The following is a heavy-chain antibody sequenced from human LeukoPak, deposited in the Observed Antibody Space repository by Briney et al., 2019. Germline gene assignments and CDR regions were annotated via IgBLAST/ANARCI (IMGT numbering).Heavy chain of an antibody. CDR3: ARLDSGSLDY. CDR2: IYSGGST. D-gene: IGHD1-26*01. J-gene: IGHJ4*02. CDR1: GFTVSSNY. Sequence: GGSLRLSCAASGFTVSSNYMSWVRQAPGKGLEWVSVIYSGGSTYYADSVKGRFTISKDNSKNTLYLQMNSLRAEDTAVYYCARLDSGSLDYWGQGTLVTVSS. V-gene: IGHV3-66*02.